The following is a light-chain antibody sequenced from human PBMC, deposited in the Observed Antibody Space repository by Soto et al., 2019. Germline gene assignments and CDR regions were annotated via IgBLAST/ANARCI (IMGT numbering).Light chain of an antibody. CDR1: QSISSN. V-gene: IGKV3-15*01. J-gene: IGKJ1*01. CDR3: QQYDNWSTST. CDR2: GAS. Sequence: EIVMTQSPATLSVSPGERATLSCRASQSISSNLAWYQQKPGQAPRLLIHGASTRATGIPARFSGSRSGTDFTLTTSSLPSEDVAVYYCQQYDNWSTSTFGQGTKVDIX.